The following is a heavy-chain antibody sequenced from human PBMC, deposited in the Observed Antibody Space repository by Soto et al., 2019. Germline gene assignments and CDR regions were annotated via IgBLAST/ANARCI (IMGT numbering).Heavy chain of an antibody. V-gene: IGHV3-23*04. CDR2: ISDSGYST. Sequence: EVQLVESGGALVQPGGSLRLSCVASGFTFSSYPMSWVRQAPGKGLEWVSSISDSGYSTYYADSVKGRFTISRDNSKNTLFLQMSSLIAEDTAFFYCAKHNLVMAAKHPIDYWGPGTRVSFSS. J-gene: IGHJ4*02. CDR3: AKHNLVMAAKHPIDY. CDR1: GFTFSSYP. D-gene: IGHD2-21*01.